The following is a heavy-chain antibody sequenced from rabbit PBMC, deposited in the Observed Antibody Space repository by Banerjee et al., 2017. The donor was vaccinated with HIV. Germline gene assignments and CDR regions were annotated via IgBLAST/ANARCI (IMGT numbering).Heavy chain of an antibody. Sequence: QSLEESGGDLVKPGASLTLTCTASGFTLSSYWPCWVRQAPGKGLEWIACIDAGYRGRTYYASWAKGRFTISKTSSTTVTLQMTSLTAADTATYFCARDRAGYGSYGYARPNFNLWGPGTLVTVS. CDR3: ARDRAGYGSYGYARPNFNL. D-gene: IGHD6-1*01. J-gene: IGHJ4*01. CDR1: GFTLSSYW. CDR2: IDAGYRGRT. V-gene: IGHV1S40*01.